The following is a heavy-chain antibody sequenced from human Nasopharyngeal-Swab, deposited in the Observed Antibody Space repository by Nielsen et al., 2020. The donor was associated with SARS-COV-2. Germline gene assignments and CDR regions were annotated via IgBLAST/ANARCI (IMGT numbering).Heavy chain of an antibody. Sequence: GESLNLSCAASGFTFSSYWMHWVRQAPGKGLVWVSRINSDGSSTSYADSVKGRFTISRDNAKNTLYLQMNSLRAEDTAVYYCARGYYDFWSGYAGFDPWGQGTLVTVSS. V-gene: IGHV3-74*01. D-gene: IGHD3-3*01. CDR3: ARGYYDFWSGYAGFDP. CDR2: INSDGSST. CDR1: GFTFSSYW. J-gene: IGHJ5*02.